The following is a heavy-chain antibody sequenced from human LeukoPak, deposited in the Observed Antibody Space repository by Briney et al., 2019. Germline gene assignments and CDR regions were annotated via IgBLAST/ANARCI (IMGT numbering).Heavy chain of an antibody. J-gene: IGHJ5*02. CDR3: AREAWELLGRGWFDP. CDR2: IYTSGST. CDR1: GGSISSGSYY. V-gene: IGHV4-61*02. D-gene: IGHD1-26*01. Sequence: SQTLSLTCTVSGGSISSGSYYWSWIRQPAGKGLEWIGRIYTSGSTNYNPSLKSRVTISVDTSKNQFSLKLCSMTAADTAVYYCAREAWELLGRGWFDPWGQGTLVTVSS.